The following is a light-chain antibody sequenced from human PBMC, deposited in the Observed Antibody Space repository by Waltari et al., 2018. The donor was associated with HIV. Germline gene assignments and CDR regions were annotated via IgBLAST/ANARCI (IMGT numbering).Light chain of an antibody. CDR1: QSISSY. CDR2: AAS. CDR3: QQSYNNPWT. Sequence: DIQMTQSPSSLSASVGDRVTITCRASQSISSYLNWYQQKPGKAPKLLIYAASSLQSGVPSRFSGSGSGTDFTHTISSLQPEDSATYYCQQSYNNPWTFGQGTKVEIK. V-gene: IGKV1-39*01. J-gene: IGKJ1*01.